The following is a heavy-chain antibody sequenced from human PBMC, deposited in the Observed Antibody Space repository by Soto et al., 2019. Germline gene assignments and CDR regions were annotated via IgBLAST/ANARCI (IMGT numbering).Heavy chain of an antibody. J-gene: IGHJ5*02. Sequence: SVKVSCKASGGTFSSYAISWVRQAPGQGLEWMGGIIPIFGTANYAQKFQGRVTITADESTSTAYMELSSLRSEDTAVYYCARDPGYSSGWYFGFDPWGQGTLVTVS. V-gene: IGHV1-69*13. CDR3: ARDPGYSSGWYFGFDP. CDR1: GGTFSSYA. D-gene: IGHD6-19*01. CDR2: IIPIFGTA.